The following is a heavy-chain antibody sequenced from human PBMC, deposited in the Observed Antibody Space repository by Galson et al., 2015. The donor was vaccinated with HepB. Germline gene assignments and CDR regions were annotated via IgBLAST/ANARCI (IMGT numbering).Heavy chain of an antibody. CDR1: GFNFSSYG. CDR2: ISYDGSNK. J-gene: IGHJ4*02. D-gene: IGHD3-3*01. V-gene: IGHV3-30*18. Sequence: SMRLPCAASGFNFSSYGMHWVRKAPGKGLVWVAVISYDGSNKYYADSVKGRFTISRDNSKNTLYLQMNSLRAEDTAVYYCAKEGESYYDFWSGYWEYNYWGQGTLVTVSS. CDR3: AKEGESYYDFWSGYWEYNY.